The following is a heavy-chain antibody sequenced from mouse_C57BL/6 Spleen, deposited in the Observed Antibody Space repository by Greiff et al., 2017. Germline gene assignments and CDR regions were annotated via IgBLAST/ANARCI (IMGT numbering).Heavy chain of an antibody. V-gene: IGHV1-55*01. CDR3: ARTSSGYLDAMDY. CDR2: IYPGGGST. Sequence: QVQLQQPGAELVKPGPSVKMSCKASGFTFTSYWITWVKQRPGQGLEWIGVIYPGGGSTNYNEKFKSNATLTVDTTSSTAYMQLSSLTSEDSAVYYCARTSSGYLDAMDYWGQGTSVTVSS. CDR1: GFTFTSYW. J-gene: IGHJ4*01. D-gene: IGHD3-2*02.